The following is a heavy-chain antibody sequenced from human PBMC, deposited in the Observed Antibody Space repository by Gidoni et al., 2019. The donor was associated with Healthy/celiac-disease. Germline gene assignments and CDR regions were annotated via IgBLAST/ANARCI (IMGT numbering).Heavy chain of an antibody. Sequence: QVQLQESGPGLVKPSQTLSLTCTVSGGSISSGSYYWSWIRQPAGKGLEWIGRIYTSGSTNYNPSLKSRVTISVDTSKHQFSLKLSSVTAADTAVYYCAGSPQYYYDSSGYYPIDYWGQGTLVTVSS. CDR1: GGSISSGSYY. D-gene: IGHD3-22*01. V-gene: IGHV4-61*02. CDR2: IYTSGST. J-gene: IGHJ4*02. CDR3: AGSPQYYYDSSGYYPIDY.